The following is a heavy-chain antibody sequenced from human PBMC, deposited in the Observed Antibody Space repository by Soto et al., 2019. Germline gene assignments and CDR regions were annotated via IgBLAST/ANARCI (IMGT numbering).Heavy chain of an antibody. CDR3: AHKGGGDRILDY. CDR1: GFSLSTRGVG. CDR2: IYWDDAK. Sequence: QITLKESGPTLVKPTQTLTLTCNFSGFSLSTRGVGVGWIRQPPGKALEWLTLIYWDDAKEYSPSLRSRITIPKDTSKNPVVLKMTDMAPVDTATYYWAHKGGGDRILDYWGQGTLVTVSS. D-gene: IGHD3-16*01. V-gene: IGHV2-5*02. J-gene: IGHJ4*02.